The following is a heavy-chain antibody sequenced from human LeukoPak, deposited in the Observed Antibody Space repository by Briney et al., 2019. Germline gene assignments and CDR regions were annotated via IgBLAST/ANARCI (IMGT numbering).Heavy chain of an antibody. CDR3: ARVVSTSCCFDH. CDR2: IYYSGST. CDR1: GGSISSSSYY. D-gene: IGHD2-2*01. J-gene: IGHJ4*02. V-gene: IGHV4-39*07. Sequence: PSETLSLTCTVSGGSISSSSYYWGWIRQPPGKGLEWIGSIYYSGSTYYNPSLKSRVAISVDTSKNQFSLKLSSVTAADTAVYYCARVVSTSCCFDHWGQGTLVTVSS.